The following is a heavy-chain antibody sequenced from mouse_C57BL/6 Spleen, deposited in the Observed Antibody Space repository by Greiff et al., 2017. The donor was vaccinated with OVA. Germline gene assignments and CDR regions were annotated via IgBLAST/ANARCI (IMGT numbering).Heavy chain of an antibody. CDR1: GYTFTSYW. Sequence: QVQLQQSGAELVKPGASVKLSCKASGYTFTSYWMHWVKQRPGQGLEWIGMIHPNSGSTNYNEKFKSKATLTVDKSSSTAYMQLSSLTSEDSAVYDCARVTTVVAPFDYWGQGTTLTVSS. V-gene: IGHV1-64*01. J-gene: IGHJ2*01. D-gene: IGHD1-1*01. CDR2: IHPNSGST. CDR3: ARVTTVVAPFDY.